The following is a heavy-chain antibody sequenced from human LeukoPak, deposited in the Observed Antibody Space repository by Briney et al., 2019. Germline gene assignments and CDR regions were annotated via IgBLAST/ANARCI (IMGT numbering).Heavy chain of an antibody. D-gene: IGHD3-10*01. J-gene: IGHJ4*02. V-gene: IGHV3-48*03. CDR3: ARDFSYGSGSYDY. Sequence: GGSLRLSCAASGFTFSSYEMNWVRQAPGKGVEWVSYISSSGSTIHYADSVKGRFTISRDNAKNSLYLQMASLRAEDTAVYYCARDFSYGSGSYDYWGQGTLVTVSS. CDR1: GFTFSSYE. CDR2: ISSSGSTI.